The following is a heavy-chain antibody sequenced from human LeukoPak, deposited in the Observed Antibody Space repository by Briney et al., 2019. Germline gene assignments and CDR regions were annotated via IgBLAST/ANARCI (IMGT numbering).Heavy chain of an antibody. D-gene: IGHD3-3*01. V-gene: IGHV3-30*02. J-gene: IGHJ4*02. Sequence: GGSLRLSCAASGYTFSSYGMHWVRQAPGKGLEWVAFIRYDGSNKYYADSVKGRFTISRDNSKNTLYLQMDNLRAEDTAVYYCAKDSALEWLLYLDYWGPGTLVTVSS. CDR1: GYTFSSYG. CDR2: IRYDGSNK. CDR3: AKDSALEWLLYLDY.